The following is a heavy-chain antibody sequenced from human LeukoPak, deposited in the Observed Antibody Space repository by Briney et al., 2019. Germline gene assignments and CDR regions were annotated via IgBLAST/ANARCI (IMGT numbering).Heavy chain of an antibody. V-gene: IGHV6-1*01. Sequence: SQTLSLTCAISGDSVSTTSAGWNWIRQSPSRGLEWLGRAYYNSNWYYNYAVSVKSRITINPDTSKNQFSLQLNSVTPEDTAVYYCARINLGVVDYWGQGTLVTVSS. CDR2: AYYNSNWYY. J-gene: IGHJ4*02. CDR1: GDSVSTTSAG. D-gene: IGHD3-16*01. CDR3: ARINLGVVDY.